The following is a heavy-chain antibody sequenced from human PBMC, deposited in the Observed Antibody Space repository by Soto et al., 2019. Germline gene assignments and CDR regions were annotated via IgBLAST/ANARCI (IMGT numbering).Heavy chain of an antibody. D-gene: IGHD2-8*01. CDR2: INRDGSRT. Sequence: EVQLVESGGNVLQPGGTLRLPCAAAGFISSTYWMHWVRQAPGKGLVWVSRINRDGSRTDYADSVKGRFAVSRDNAKNTVLLQMNSLRADETAVYYCARGVNGFYYVDYWGQGTLVTVSS. CDR3: ARGVNGFYYVDY. V-gene: IGHV3-74*01. CDR1: GFISSTYW. J-gene: IGHJ4*02.